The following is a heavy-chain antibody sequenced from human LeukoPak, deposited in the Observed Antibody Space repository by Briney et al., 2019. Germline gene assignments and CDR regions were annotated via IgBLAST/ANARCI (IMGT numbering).Heavy chain of an antibody. CDR1: GYTFTGYY. Sequence: ASVKVSCKASGYTFTGYYMHWARQAPGQGLEWMGWINPNSGGTNYAQKFQGRVTMTRDTSISTAYMDLSRLRSDDTAVYYCARARYFDWLTPPDYWGQGTLVTVSS. CDR2: INPNSGGT. CDR3: ARARYFDWLTPPDY. V-gene: IGHV1-2*02. D-gene: IGHD3-9*01. J-gene: IGHJ4*02.